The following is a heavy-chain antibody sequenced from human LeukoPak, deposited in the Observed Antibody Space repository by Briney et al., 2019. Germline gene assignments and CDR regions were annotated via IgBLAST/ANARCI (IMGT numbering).Heavy chain of an antibody. J-gene: IGHJ4*02. D-gene: IGHD6-13*01. CDR1: GFTFSDYY. V-gene: IGHV3-66*01. CDR2: IYSGGST. Sequence: GGSLRLSCAASGFTFSDYYMSWIRQAPGKGLEWVSVIYSGGSTYYADSVKGRFTISRDNSKNTLYLQMNSLRAEDTAVYYCARVEGGYYLDYWGQGTLVTVSS. CDR3: ARVEGGYYLDY.